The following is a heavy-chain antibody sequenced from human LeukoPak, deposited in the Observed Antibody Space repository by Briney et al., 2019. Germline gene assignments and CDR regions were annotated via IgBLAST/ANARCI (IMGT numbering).Heavy chain of an antibody. CDR3: ATQRFYDSSGYSTLYGMDV. CDR1: GFTFSSYG. V-gene: IGHV3-33*01. CDR2: IWYDGSNK. D-gene: IGHD3-22*01. Sequence: GGSLRLSCTAPGFTFSSYGMHWVRQAPGKGLEWVAVIWYDGSNKYYADSVKGRFTISRDSSKNTLYLQMNSLRAEDTAVYYCATQRFYDSSGYSTLYGMDVWGQGTTVTVSS. J-gene: IGHJ6*02.